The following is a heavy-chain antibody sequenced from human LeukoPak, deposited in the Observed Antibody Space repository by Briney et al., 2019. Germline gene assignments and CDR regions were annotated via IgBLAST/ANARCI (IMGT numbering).Heavy chain of an antibody. J-gene: IGHJ4*02. Sequence: GASVKVSCKASGYTFTSYGISWVRQAPGQGLEWMGWISAYNGNTNYAQKLQGRVTMTTDTSTSTAYMELGSLRSDDTAVYYCARDRGVVVPAAQFDYWGQGTLVTVSS. CDR1: GYTFTSYG. CDR2: ISAYNGNT. V-gene: IGHV1-18*01. D-gene: IGHD2-2*01. CDR3: ARDRGVVVPAAQFDY.